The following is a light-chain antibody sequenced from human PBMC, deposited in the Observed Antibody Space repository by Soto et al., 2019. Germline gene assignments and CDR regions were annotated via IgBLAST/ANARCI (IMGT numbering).Light chain of an antibody. CDR3: SSYTSSSVV. V-gene: IGLV2-14*01. Sequence: QSVLTQPASVSGSPGQSITISCTGTSSDVGVYNFVSWYQQHPGKAPKLMIYEVRNRPSGVSNRFSGSKSGNTASLTISGLRAEDEADYYCSSYTSSSVVFGGGTKLTVL. CDR1: SSDVGVYNF. CDR2: EVR. J-gene: IGLJ2*01.